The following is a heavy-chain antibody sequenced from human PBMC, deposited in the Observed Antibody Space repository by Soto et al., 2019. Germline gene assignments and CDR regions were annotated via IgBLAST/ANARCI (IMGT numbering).Heavy chain of an antibody. D-gene: IGHD1-26*01. CDR3: ARQIVGLDAFDL. CDR2: IHSGGTT. J-gene: IGHJ3*01. Sequence: EVQLVESGGGLVQPGGSLRLSCAASGFTVSSNYMTWVRQAPGKGLEWVSLIHSGGTTYYTDSVKGRFTISRDNSKNTLYLHMTSLRTEDTAVYYCARQIVGLDAFDLWGKGTMVTFSS. CDR1: GFTVSSNY. V-gene: IGHV3-66*04.